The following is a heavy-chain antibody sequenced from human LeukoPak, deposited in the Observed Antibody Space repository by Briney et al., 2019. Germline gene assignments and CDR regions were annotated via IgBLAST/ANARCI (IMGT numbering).Heavy chain of an antibody. CDR1: GFTFSSYG. Sequence: GGSLRLSCAASGFTFSSYGMPWVRQAPGKGLEWVAVISYDGSNKYYADSVKGRFTISRDNSKNTLYLQMNSLRAEDTAVYYCALTATQSGVDYWGRGTLVTVSS. J-gene: IGHJ4*02. CDR2: ISYDGSNK. CDR3: ALTATQSGVDY. V-gene: IGHV3-30*03. D-gene: IGHD5-18*01.